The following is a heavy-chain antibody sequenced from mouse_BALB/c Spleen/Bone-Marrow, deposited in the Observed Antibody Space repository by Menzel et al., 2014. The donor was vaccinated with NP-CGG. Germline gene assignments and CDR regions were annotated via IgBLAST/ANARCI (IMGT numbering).Heavy chain of an antibody. CDR1: GFTFSSYA. V-gene: IGHV5-6-5*01. Sequence: EVHLVESGGGLVKPGGSLKLSCAASGFTFSSYAMSWVRQTPEKRLEWVASISSGGSTYYPGSVKGRFTISRDNARNILYLQMSSLRSEDTAMYYCARLYYGSGFAYWGQGTLVTVSA. CDR2: ISSGGST. J-gene: IGHJ3*01. D-gene: IGHD1-1*01. CDR3: ARLYYGSGFAY.